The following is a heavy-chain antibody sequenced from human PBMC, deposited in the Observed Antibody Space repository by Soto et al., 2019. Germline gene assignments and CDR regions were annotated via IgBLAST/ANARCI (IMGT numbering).Heavy chain of an antibody. J-gene: IGHJ4*02. Sequence: SETLSLTCAVYGESVESFSGYDWSWIRQPPGKGLEWIGEINHSGSTNYNPSLKSRVTISVDTSKNQFSLKLSSVTAADTAVYYCATNGMATTYYFDYWGQGTLVTVSS. CDR1: GESVESFSGYD. CDR3: ATNGMATTYYFDY. V-gene: IGHV4-34*01. CDR2: INHSGST. D-gene: IGHD5-12*01.